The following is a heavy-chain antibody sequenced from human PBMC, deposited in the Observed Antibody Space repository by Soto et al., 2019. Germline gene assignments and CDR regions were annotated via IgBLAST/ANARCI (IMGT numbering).Heavy chain of an antibody. Sequence: SETLSVTCTVSGGSISSGGYYWIWIRQHPGKGLEWIGYIYYSGSTYYNPSLKSRVTISVDTSKNQFSLKLSSATAADTAVYYCARDSPYSFDPWGQGTLVTVSS. V-gene: IGHV4-31*03. CDR3: ARDSPYSFDP. CDR2: IYYSGST. CDR1: GGSISSGGYY. J-gene: IGHJ5*02.